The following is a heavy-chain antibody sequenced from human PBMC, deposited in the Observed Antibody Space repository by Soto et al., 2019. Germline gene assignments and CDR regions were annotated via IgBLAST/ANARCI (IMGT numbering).Heavy chain of an antibody. Sequence: QVQLVESGGGVVQPGRSLRLSCAASGFTFSSYGMHWVRQAPGKGLEWVAVISYDGSNKYYADSVRGRFTISRDNSKNTLDLQMNGLRVDDAAVYYCANPIGSGSYLYYFDYWGQGTQVTVSS. CDR3: ANPIGSGSYLYYFDY. CDR2: ISYDGSNK. V-gene: IGHV3-30*18. CDR1: GFTFSSYG. J-gene: IGHJ4*02. D-gene: IGHD3-10*01.